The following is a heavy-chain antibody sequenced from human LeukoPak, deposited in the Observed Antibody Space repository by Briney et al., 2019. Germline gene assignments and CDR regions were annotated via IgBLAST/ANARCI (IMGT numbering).Heavy chain of an antibody. Sequence: SVTVSCKASGFTSTNFAVQWVRQARGQRLEWIGWIIVGSGATKCAQDFQERVTITRDLSTSTLYMELRSLTSEDTAVYYCAADLSNPRMGASYLDSWGRGTLVTVSS. V-gene: IGHV1-58*01. D-gene: IGHD3-16*01. CDR3: AADLSNPRMGASYLDS. J-gene: IGHJ4*02. CDR2: IIVGSGAT. CDR1: GFTSTNFA.